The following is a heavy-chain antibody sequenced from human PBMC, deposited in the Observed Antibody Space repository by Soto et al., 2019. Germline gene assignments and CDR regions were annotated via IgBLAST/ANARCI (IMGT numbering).Heavy chain of an antibody. CDR3: ASGGYFDWLLLAY. Sequence: NPALTCTVSGGSISSGDYYWSWIRQPPGKGLEWIGYIYYSGSTYYNPSLKSRVTISVDTSKNQFSLKLSSVTAADTAVYYCASGGYFDWLLLAYWGQGSLVIVSS. D-gene: IGHD3-9*01. CDR2: IYYSGST. CDR1: GGSISSGDYY. J-gene: IGHJ4*02. V-gene: IGHV4-30-4*01.